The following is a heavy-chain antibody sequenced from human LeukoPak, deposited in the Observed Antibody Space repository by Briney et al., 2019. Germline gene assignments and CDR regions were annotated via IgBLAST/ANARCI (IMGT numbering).Heavy chain of an antibody. D-gene: IGHD5-24*01. Sequence: SETLSLTCTVSGGSISSSSYYWGWIRQPPGKGLEWIGSIYYSGSTYYNPSLKSRVTISVDTSKNQFTLKLSSATAADTAVYYCARHLVEMATTFFDYWGQGTLVTVSS. CDR3: ARHLVEMATTFFDY. J-gene: IGHJ4*02. CDR2: IYYSGST. CDR1: GGSISSSSYY. V-gene: IGHV4-39*01.